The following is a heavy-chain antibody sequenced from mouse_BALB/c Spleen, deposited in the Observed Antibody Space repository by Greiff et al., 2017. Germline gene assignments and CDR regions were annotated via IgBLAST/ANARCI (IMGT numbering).Heavy chain of an antibody. Sequence: VQLQQSGPGLVAPSQSLSITCTVSGFSLTSSGVSWVRQPPGKGLEWLGVIWGDGSTNYHSALISRLSISKDNSKSQVFLKLNSLQTDDTATYYCAKPGVRRGYYAMDYWGQGTSVTVSS. V-gene: IGHV2-3*01. CDR1: GFSLTSSG. J-gene: IGHJ4*01. D-gene: IGHD2-14*01. CDR3: AKPGVRRGYYAMDY. CDR2: IWGDGST.